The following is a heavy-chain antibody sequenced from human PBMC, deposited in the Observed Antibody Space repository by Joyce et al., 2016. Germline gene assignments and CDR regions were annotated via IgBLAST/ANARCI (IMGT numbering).Heavy chain of an antibody. CDR1: GFTFSNSG. CDR2: ISYDGSNK. J-gene: IGHJ4*02. CDR3: AKDAGYSSGWADY. Sequence: QVQLVESGGGVVQPGRSLRLSCAASGFTFSNSGMHWVRQAPGKGLEWVERISYDGSNKEYADSVKGRFSISRDNSKNTLYLQMNSLRAEDTALFYCAKDAGYSSGWADYWGQGTLVSVSS. D-gene: IGHD6-19*01. V-gene: IGHV3-30*18.